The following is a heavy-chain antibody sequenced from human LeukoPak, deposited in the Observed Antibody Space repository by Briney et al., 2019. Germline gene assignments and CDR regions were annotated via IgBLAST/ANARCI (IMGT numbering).Heavy chain of an antibody. J-gene: IGHJ3*02. D-gene: IGHD4-17*01. Sequence: GGSLRLSCAAPGFIFSSNYMSWVRQAPGKGLEGVSIIYSGGRTYYADSVKGGFTISRDNSKNTLYLQMNSLRAEDTAVYYCARHLSGDDIWGQGTMVTVSS. V-gene: IGHV3-53*01. CDR2: IYSGGRT. CDR1: GFIFSSNY. CDR3: ARHLSGDDI.